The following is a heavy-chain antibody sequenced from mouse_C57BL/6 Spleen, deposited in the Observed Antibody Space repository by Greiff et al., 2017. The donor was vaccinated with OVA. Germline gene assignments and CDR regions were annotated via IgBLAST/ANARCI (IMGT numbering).Heavy chain of an antibody. CDR3: ARGYYGSRYFDV. CDR1: GYTFTSYW. V-gene: IGHV1-69*01. J-gene: IGHJ1*03. Sequence: QVQLQQPGAELVMPGASVKLSCKASGYTFTSYWMHWVKQRPGQGLEWIGEIDPSDSYTNYNQKFKGKSTLTVDKSSSTAYMQLSSLTSDDAAVYYCARGYYGSRYFDVWGTGTTVTVSS. D-gene: IGHD1-1*01. CDR2: IDPSDSYT.